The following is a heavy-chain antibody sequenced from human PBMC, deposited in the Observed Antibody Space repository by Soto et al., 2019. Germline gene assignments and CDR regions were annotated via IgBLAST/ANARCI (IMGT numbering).Heavy chain of an antibody. CDR2: IWYDGSNK. J-gene: IGHJ6*03. CDR3: ERGKRWNVVVYYNMLLEV. Sequence: PGGSLRLSCAASGFTFSSYGMHWVRQAPGKGLEWVAVIWYDGSNKYYADSVKGRFTISRDNSKNTLYLQMNSLRAEDTAVYYCERGKRWNVVVYYNMLLEVWGKGTSDTV. CDR1: GFTFSSYG. V-gene: IGHV3-33*01. D-gene: IGHD1-26*01.